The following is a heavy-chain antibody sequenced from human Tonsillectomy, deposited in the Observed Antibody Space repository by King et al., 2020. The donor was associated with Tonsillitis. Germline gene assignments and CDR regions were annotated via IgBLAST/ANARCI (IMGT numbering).Heavy chain of an antibody. J-gene: IGHJ5*02. CDR3: ARERGLNWFDP. Sequence: QLVQSGGGLVQPGGSLRLSCAASGFIFSSYEMHWVRQAPGKGREWVSYINSNVNTIYYADPVKGRFTIARDNAKNSLYLQMNSLRAEDTAVYYCARERGLNWFDPWGQGTLVTVSS. V-gene: IGHV3-48*03. CDR2: INSNVNTI. CDR1: GFIFSSYE.